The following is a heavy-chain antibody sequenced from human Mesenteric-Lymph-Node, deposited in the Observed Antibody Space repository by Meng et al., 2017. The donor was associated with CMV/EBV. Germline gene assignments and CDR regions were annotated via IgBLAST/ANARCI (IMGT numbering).Heavy chain of an antibody. CDR1: GGSFSGYY. J-gene: IGHJ4*02. V-gene: IGHV4-34*01. D-gene: IGHD2-15*01. Sequence: QVQLQQWGAGRLKPSETLSLTYAVYGGSFSGYYWSWIRQPPGKGLEWIGEINHSGVPNYNPSLKSRVTISLDRSKNQFSLKLSSVTAEDTAVYYCARGSDIPVNNYWGQGTLVTVSS. CDR2: INHSGVP. CDR3: ARGSDIPVNNY.